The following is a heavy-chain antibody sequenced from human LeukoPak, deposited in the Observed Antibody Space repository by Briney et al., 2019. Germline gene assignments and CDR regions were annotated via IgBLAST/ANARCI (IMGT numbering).Heavy chain of an antibody. CDR2: IYYSGSA. CDR1: GGSISSGGYY. J-gene: IGHJ5*02. Sequence: SQTLSLTCTVSGGSISSGGYYWSWIRQHPGKGLEWIGYIYYSGSAYYNPSLKSRVTISVDTSKNQFSLKLSSVTAADTAVYYCAREMINQYIWFDPWGQGTLVTVSS. CDR3: AREMINQYIWFDP. V-gene: IGHV4-31*03. D-gene: IGHD3-22*01.